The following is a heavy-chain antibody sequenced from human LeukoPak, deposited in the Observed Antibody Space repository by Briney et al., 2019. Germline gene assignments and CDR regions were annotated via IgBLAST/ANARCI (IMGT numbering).Heavy chain of an antibody. V-gene: IGHV1-69*13. CDR2: IIPIFGTA. D-gene: IGHD3-9*01. CDR1: GGTFSSYA. Sequence: ASVKVSCKASGGTFSSYAISWVRQAPGQGLEWMGGIIPIFGTANYAQKFQGRVTITADESTSTAYMELGSLRSEDTAVYYCARLTGYQHMIDYWGQGTLVTVSS. J-gene: IGHJ4*02. CDR3: ARLTGYQHMIDY.